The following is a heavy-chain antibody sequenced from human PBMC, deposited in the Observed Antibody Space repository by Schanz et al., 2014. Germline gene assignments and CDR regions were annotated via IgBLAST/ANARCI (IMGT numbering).Heavy chain of an antibody. CDR3: ERFQSPHQPFDY. CDR2: IKQDGSER. CDR1: GFTFSKAW. Sequence: EVQLVESGGGLVKPGGSLRLSCAASGFTFSKAWMSWVRQAPGKGLEWVANIKQDGSERYYVDSVKGRFTISRDNAKNSLYLQMNSLRAEDTAVYYCERFQSPHQPFDYWGQGTLVTVSS. V-gene: IGHV3-7*01. J-gene: IGHJ4*02. D-gene: IGHD2-2*01.